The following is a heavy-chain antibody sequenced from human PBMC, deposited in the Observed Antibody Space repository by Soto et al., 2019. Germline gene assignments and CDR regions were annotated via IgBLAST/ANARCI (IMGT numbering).Heavy chain of an antibody. CDR3: ARVPRGTVVVVAATLFDY. CDR1: GYTFNSYG. CDR2: ISAYNGNT. J-gene: IGHJ4*02. Sequence: GASVKVSCKASGYTFNSYGISWVRQAPGQGLEWMGWISAYNGNTNYAQKLQGRVTMTTDTSTRTAYMELRSLRSDDTAVCYCARVPRGTVVVVAATLFDYWGQGTLVTVSS. D-gene: IGHD2-15*01. V-gene: IGHV1-18*01.